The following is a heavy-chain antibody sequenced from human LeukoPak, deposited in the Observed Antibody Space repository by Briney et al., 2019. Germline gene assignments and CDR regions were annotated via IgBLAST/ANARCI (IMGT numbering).Heavy chain of an antibody. D-gene: IGHD3-10*01. CDR3: AKVGSSWGFGDY. Sequence: GGSLRLSCAASGFTFSNHGMTWVRQAPGKGLEWVSFISGNSRTTYYVDSVKGRFTISRGNSENTLYLQMNSLRAEDTAVYYCAKVGSSWGFGDYWGQGTLVTVSS. J-gene: IGHJ4*02. V-gene: IGHV3-23*01. CDR1: GFTFSNHG. CDR2: ISGNSRTT.